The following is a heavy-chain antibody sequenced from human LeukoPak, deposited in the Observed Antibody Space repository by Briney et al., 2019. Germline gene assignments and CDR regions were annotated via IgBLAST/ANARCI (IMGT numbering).Heavy chain of an antibody. CDR1: GGSISSGGYY. D-gene: IGHD2-2*01. V-gene: IGHV4-31*03. J-gene: IGHJ5*02. CDR3: ARAYGDIVVASLNWFDP. Sequence: SETLSLTCTVSGGSISSGGYYCSWIRQHPGKGLEWIGYIYYSGSTYYNPSLKSRVTISVDTSKNQFSLKLSSVTAADTAVYYCARAYGDIVVASLNWFDPWGQGTLVTVSS. CDR2: IYYSGST.